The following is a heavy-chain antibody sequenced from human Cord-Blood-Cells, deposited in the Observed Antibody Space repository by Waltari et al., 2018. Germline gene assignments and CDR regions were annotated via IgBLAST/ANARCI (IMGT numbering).Heavy chain of an antibody. J-gene: IGHJ3*02. V-gene: IGHV3-23*01. Sequence: FTFSSYAMSWVRQAPGKGLEWVSAISGSGGSTYYADSVKGRFTISRDNSKNTLYLQMNSLRAEDTAVYYCAKDGVDYEPFDIWGQGTMVTVSS. CDR3: AKDGVDYEPFDI. CDR2: ISGSGGST. CDR1: FTFSSYA. D-gene: IGHD4-17*01.